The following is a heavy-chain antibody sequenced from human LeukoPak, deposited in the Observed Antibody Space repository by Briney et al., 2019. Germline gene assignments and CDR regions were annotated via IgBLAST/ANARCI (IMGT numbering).Heavy chain of an antibody. D-gene: IGHD3-22*01. J-gene: IGHJ4*02. CDR3: ARLGGVTMIVVAPSEVYFDY. Sequence: PSETLSLTCTVSGGSISSSSYYWGWIRQPPGKGLEWIGSIYYSGSTYYNPSLKSRVTISVNTSKNQFSLKLSSVTAADTAVYYCARLGGVTMIVVAPSEVYFDYWGQGTLVTVSS. CDR1: GGSISSSSYY. V-gene: IGHV4-39*01. CDR2: IYYSGST.